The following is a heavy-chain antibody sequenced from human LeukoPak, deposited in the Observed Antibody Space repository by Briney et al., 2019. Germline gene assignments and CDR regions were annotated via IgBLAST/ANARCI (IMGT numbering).Heavy chain of an antibody. Sequence: GGSLRLSCAASGFTFSDYYMSWIRQAPGKGLQWVSYISSSGNIIYYADSVKGRFTISRDNAKNSLFLQMNSLRAEDTAVYYCARDFRYDFWSGSDYWGQGTLVTVSS. CDR3: ARDFRYDFWSGSDY. V-gene: IGHV3-11*04. CDR1: GFTFSDYY. CDR2: ISSSGNII. J-gene: IGHJ4*02. D-gene: IGHD3-3*01.